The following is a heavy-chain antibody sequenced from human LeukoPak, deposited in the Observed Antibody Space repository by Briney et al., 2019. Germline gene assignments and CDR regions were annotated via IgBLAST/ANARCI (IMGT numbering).Heavy chain of an antibody. CDR1: GFTFSSYD. CDR2: ISSSSNYI. D-gene: IGHD6-19*01. Sequence: AGGSLRLSCAASGFTFSSYDMNWVRQAPGKGLEWVSSISSSSNYIHYADSVKGRFTISRDNAKNSLYLQMNSLRAEDTAVYFCARGTLGPWGWWGQGTLVTVSS. V-gene: IGHV3-21*01. J-gene: IGHJ4*02. CDR3: ARGTLGPWGW.